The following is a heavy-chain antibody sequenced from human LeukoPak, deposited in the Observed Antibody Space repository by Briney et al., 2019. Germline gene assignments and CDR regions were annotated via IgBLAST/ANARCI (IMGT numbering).Heavy chain of an antibody. CDR2: ISSSSSMI. CDR3: ARDYGDLPARVPYFDY. V-gene: IGHV3-48*02. CDR1: GFTFSSYS. Sequence: GGSLRLSCAASGFTFSSYSMNWVRQAPGKGLEWVSYISSSSSMIYYADSVKGRFTISRDNAKNPLYLQMKSLRDEDTAIYYCARDYGDLPARVPYFDYWGQGILVTVSS. J-gene: IGHJ4*02. D-gene: IGHD4-17*01.